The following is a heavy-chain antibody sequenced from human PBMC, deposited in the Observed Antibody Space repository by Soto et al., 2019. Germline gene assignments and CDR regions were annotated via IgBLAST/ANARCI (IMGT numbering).Heavy chain of an antibody. Sequence: EVQLVESGGGLVQPGGSPRLSCAASGFSFSTYWMHWVRQGPGEGLVSVSRINSDGSDTDYADSVRGRFTISRDNAKNTLSLQMNSLRGEDTAVYYCVRSKWNYYNFYGMDVWGRGTTVIVSS. D-gene: IGHD1-26*01. CDR1: GFSFSTYW. J-gene: IGHJ6*02. V-gene: IGHV3-74*01. CDR2: INSDGSDT. CDR3: VRSKWNYYNFYGMDV.